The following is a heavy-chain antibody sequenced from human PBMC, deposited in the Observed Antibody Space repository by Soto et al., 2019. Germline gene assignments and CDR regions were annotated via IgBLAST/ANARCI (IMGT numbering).Heavy chain of an antibody. D-gene: IGHD4-17*01. Sequence: QVQLQESGPGLVKPSQTLSLTCTVSGGSISSGGYYWSWIRQHPGKGLEWLGYIYYSGSTYYNPSLKSRVTISVDTSKNQFALKLSSVTAADTAVYYCARSPEATVTAFDYWGQGTLVTVSS. CDR3: ARSPEATVTAFDY. J-gene: IGHJ4*02. CDR1: GGSISSGGYY. CDR2: IYYSGST. V-gene: IGHV4-31*03.